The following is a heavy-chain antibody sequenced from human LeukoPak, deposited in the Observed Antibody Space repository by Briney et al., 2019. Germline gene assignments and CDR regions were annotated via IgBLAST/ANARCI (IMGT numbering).Heavy chain of an antibody. D-gene: IGHD6-19*01. CDR1: GDSVSGNIVA. V-gene: IGHV6-1*01. J-gene: IGHJ4*02. Sequence: SQTLSLTCDISGDSVSGNIVAWNWIRQSPSRGLEWLGRTNYRSKWYNDYAVSVRGRITINPDTSKNQFSLQLDSVTPEDTAVYYCARGSSGSFDYWGQGILVTVSS. CDR2: TNYRSKWYN. CDR3: ARGSSGSFDY.